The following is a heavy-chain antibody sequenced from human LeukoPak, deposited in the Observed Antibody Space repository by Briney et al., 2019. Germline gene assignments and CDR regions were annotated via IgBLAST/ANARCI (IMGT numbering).Heavy chain of an antibody. CDR2: INPNSGGT. V-gene: IGHV1-2*02. CDR1: GYTFTGYY. Sequence: ASVKVSCKASGYTFTGYYMHWVRQAPGQGLEWMGWINPNSGGTNFAQNFQGRVTMTRDTSISTAYMELSRLRSDDTAMYYCARDHLRGFYSIGYWGQGTLVTVSS. J-gene: IGHJ4*02. CDR3: ARDHLRGFYSIGY. D-gene: IGHD3-22*01.